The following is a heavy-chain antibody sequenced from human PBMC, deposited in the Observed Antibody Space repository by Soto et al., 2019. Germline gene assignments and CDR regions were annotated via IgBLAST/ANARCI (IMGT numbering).Heavy chain of an antibody. Sequence: ASVKVSCKASGYSFTTYNIHWVRQAPGQGLEWMGVVNPSSGSTSYAQKFQGRVTMTRDTSTSTVYMELSSLRSEDAAVYYCARWAPDAFHIWGQETMLTVS. J-gene: IGHJ3*02. CDR3: ARWAPDAFHI. V-gene: IGHV1-46*01. CDR1: GYSFTTYN. CDR2: VNPSSGST.